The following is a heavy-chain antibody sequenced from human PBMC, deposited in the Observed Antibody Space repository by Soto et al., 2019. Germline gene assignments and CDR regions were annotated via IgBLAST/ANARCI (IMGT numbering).Heavy chain of an antibody. D-gene: IGHD6-19*01. CDR1: GYTFTSYY. J-gene: IGHJ4*02. CDR2: INPSGGST. CDR3: ARDPQWLVPFDY. V-gene: IGHV1-46*01. Sequence: ASVKVSCEASGYTFTSYYMHCVRQAPGQGLEWMGIINPSGGSTSYAQKFQGRVTITRDTSASTAYMELSSLRSEDTAVYYCARDPQWLVPFDYWGQGTLVTVSS.